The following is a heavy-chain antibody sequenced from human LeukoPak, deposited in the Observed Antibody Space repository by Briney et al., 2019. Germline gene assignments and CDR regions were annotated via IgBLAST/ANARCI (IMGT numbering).Heavy chain of an antibody. Sequence: GGSLRLSCTASGFTFDDYSLSWVRQAPGKGLEWVSSISGGSTYYADSRKGRFTISRDNAKNSLYLQMNSLRAEDTAVYYCARDMVHGNYYYYYMDVWGKGTTVTISS. CDR3: ARDMVHGNYYYYYMDV. J-gene: IGHJ6*03. CDR2: ISGGST. V-gene: IGHV3-69-1*01. D-gene: IGHD3-10*01. CDR1: GFTFDDYS.